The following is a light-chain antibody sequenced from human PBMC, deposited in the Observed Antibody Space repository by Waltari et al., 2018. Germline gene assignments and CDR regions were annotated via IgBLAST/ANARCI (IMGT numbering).Light chain of an antibody. CDR1: SSDIGGSTY. CDR3: SSFANNKRI. V-gene: IGLV2-8*01. CDR2: EVN. Sequence: QSALAQPPSASGSPGQSITVSCTGTSSDIGGSTYVSWFQQHPGRGPRLIIYEVNHRPSGVPDRFSGSKSGNTAFLTVSGLQPEDEAHYHCSSFANNKRIFGGGTKLTVL. J-gene: IGLJ2*01.